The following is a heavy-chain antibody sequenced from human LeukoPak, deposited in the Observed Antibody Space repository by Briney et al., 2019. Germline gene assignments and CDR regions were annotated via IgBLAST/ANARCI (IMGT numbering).Heavy chain of an antibody. CDR3: ARGSSSSIWHYYYYYVDV. Sequence: SETLSLTCTVSGGSISSYYWSWIRQPAGKGLEWIGRIYTSGSTNYNPSLKSRVTISVDTSKNQFSLKLSSVTAADTAVYYCARGSSSSIWHYYYYYVDVWGKGTTVTVSS. J-gene: IGHJ6*03. D-gene: IGHD6-6*01. CDR2: IYTSGST. V-gene: IGHV4-4*07. CDR1: GGSISSYY.